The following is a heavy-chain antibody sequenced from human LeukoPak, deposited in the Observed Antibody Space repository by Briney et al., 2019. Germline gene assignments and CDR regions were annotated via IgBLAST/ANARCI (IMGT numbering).Heavy chain of an antibody. J-gene: IGHJ4*02. Sequence: SETLSLTCTVSGGSISSYYWSWIRQPPGKGLEWIGFIYYSGSTNYNPSLKSRVTISVDTSKNQFSLKLSSVTAADTAVYYCARVDPDSSSTLEVFDYWGQGTLVTVSS. CDR2: IYYSGST. D-gene: IGHD6-6*01. CDR1: GGSISSYY. V-gene: IGHV4-59*01. CDR3: ARVDPDSSSTLEVFDY.